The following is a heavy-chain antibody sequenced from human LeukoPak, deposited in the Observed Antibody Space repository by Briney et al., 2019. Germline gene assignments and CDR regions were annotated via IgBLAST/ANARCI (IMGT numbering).Heavy chain of an antibody. CDR1: GFTFSSFW. V-gene: IGHV3-7*03. J-gene: IGHJ6*02. CDR3: ARGGGLDV. CDR2: INHNGNVN. D-gene: IGHD3-16*01. Sequence: GGSLRLSCAASGFTFSSFWMTWVRQAPGKGLEWVASINHNGNVNYYVDSVKGRFTISRDNAKNSLYLQMSNLRAEDTAVYFCARGGGLDVWGQGATVTVSS.